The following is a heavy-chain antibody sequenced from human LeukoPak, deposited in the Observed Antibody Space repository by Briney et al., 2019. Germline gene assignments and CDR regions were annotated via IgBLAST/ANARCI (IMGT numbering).Heavy chain of an antibody. D-gene: IGHD4-23*01. V-gene: IGHV1-46*01. CDR3: AREDPLRWFPPFDY. CDR2: INPSGGST. CDR1: GYTFTSYG. Sequence: GASVKVSCKASGYTFTSYGISWVRQAPGQGLEWMGIINPSGGSTSYAQKFQGRVTMTRDMSTSTVYMELSNLRSEDTAVYYCAREDPLRWFPPFDYWGQGTLVTVSS. J-gene: IGHJ4*02.